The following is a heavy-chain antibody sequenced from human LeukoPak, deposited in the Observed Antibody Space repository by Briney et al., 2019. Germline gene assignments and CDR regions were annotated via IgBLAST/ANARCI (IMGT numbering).Heavy chain of an antibody. CDR2: INWNGGST. V-gene: IGHV3-20*04. CDR1: GFTFDDYG. CDR3: AREGLYYYGSGSYRIFDY. Sequence: GGSLRLSCAASGFTFDDYGMSWVRQAPGKGLEWVSGINWNGGSTGYADSVKGRFTISRDNAKSSLYLQMNSLRAEDTALYYCAREGLYYYGSGSYRIFDYWGQGTLVTVSS. J-gene: IGHJ4*02. D-gene: IGHD3-10*01.